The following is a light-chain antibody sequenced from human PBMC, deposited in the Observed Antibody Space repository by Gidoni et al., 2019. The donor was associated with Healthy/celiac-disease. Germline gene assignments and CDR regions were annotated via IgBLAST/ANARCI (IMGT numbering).Light chain of an antibody. CDR2: WAS. J-gene: IGKJ2*01. CDR3: QQYYSTPYT. Sequence: VSLGERATINCKSSQSVLYSYNNKNYIAWYQQKPGQPPKLLIYWASTRESGVPDRFSGSGSGTDFTLTISSLQAEDVAVYYCQQYYSTPYTFGQGTKLEIK. V-gene: IGKV4-1*01. CDR1: QSVLYSYNNKNY.